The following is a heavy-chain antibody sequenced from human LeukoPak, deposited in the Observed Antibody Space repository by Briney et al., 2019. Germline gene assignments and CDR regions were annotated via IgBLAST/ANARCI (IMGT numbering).Heavy chain of an antibody. Sequence: GGSLRLSCAASGFTLSSNYMSWVRQAPGKGLEWVSVIYSGVSTYYADSVKGRFTISRDKYKNALYLQMNSLRAEDTAVYYCARGLDDSSGFDYWGQGTLVTVSS. D-gene: IGHD3-22*01. CDR1: GFTLSSNY. CDR3: ARGLDDSSGFDY. J-gene: IGHJ4*02. V-gene: IGHV3-53*01. CDR2: IYSGVST.